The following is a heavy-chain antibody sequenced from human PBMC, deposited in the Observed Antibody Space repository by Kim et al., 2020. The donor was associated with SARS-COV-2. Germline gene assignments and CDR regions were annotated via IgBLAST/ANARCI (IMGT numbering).Heavy chain of an antibody. V-gene: IGHV4-34*01. J-gene: IGHJ5*02. CDR2: INHSGST. CDR1: GGSFSGYY. Sequence: SETLSLTCAVYGGSFSGYYWSWIRQPPGKGLEWIGEINHSGSTNYNPSLKSRVTISVDTSKNQFSLKLSSVTAADTAVYYCARVRYYGSGSYYRSWPGARNNNWFDPWGQGTLVTVSS. D-gene: IGHD3-10*01. CDR3: ARVRYYGSGSYYRSWPGARNNNWFDP.